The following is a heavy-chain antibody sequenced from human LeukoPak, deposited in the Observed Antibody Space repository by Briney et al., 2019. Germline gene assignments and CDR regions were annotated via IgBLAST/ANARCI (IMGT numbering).Heavy chain of an antibody. CDR3: ARDGGATENYFDY. CDR2: IYYSGST. J-gene: IGHJ4*02. V-gene: IGHV4-31*03. D-gene: IGHD5-12*01. Sequence: SETLSLTCTVSGGSISSGGYYWSWLRPHPGKGLEWIGYIYYSGSTYYNPSLKSRVTISVDTSNNQFSLKLSSVTAADTAVYYCARDGGATENYFDYWGQGTLVTVSS. CDR1: GGSISSGGYY.